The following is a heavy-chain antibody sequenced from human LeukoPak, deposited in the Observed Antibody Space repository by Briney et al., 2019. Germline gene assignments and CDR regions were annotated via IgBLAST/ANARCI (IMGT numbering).Heavy chain of an antibody. J-gene: IGHJ6*02. CDR2: INPSGGST. V-gene: IGHV1-46*01. Sequence: ASVKVSCKASGYTFTTYYMHWVRQAPGQGLEWMAMINPSGGSTTYAQQFQGRLTMTRDTSTSTVYMDLSSLRSEDTAVYYCARATYSYGVDYYYYYGMDVWGHGTTVTVSS. D-gene: IGHD5-18*01. CDR3: ARATYSYGVDYYYYYGMDV. CDR1: GYTFTTYY.